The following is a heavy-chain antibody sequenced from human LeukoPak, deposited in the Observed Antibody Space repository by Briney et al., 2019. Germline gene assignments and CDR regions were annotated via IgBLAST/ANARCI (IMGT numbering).Heavy chain of an antibody. D-gene: IGHD6-19*01. V-gene: IGHV4-30-2*05. J-gene: IGHJ4*02. Sequence: PSETLSLTCTVSGGSISSGGYYWSWIRQPPGKGLEWIGYIYHSGSTYYNPSLKSRVTISVDTSKNQFSLKLSPVTAADTAVYYCARDPRYSSGWRGPFDYWGQGTLVTVSS. CDR1: GGSISSGGYY. CDR3: ARDPRYSSGWRGPFDY. CDR2: IYHSGST.